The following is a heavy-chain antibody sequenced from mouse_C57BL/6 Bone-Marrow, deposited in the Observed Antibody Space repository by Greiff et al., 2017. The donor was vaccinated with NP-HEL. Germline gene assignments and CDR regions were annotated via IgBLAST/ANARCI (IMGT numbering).Heavy chain of an antibody. CDR1: GYTFTNYW. CDR3: ARWVYSNLYYFDY. V-gene: IGHV1-63*01. Sequence: QVQLKQSGAELVRPGTSVKMSCKASGYTFTNYWIGWAKQRPGHGLEWIGDIYPGGGYTNYNEKFKGKATLTADNSSSTAYMQFSSLTSEDSAIYYCARWVYSNLYYFDYWGQGTTLTVSS. CDR2: IYPGGGYT. J-gene: IGHJ2*01. D-gene: IGHD2-5*01.